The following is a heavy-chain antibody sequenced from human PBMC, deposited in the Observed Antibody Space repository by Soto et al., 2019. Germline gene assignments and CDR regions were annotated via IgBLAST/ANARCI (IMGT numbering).Heavy chain of an antibody. CDR3: ARRGYDRWFDP. D-gene: IGHD5-12*01. Sequence: SETLSLTCAVSGGSISSSNWWSWVRQPPGKGLEWIGEIYHSGSTNYNPSLKSRVTISVDTSKNQFSLKLSSVTAADTAVYYCARRGYDRWFDPWGQGTLVTVSS. J-gene: IGHJ5*02. CDR1: GGSISSSNW. CDR2: IYHSGST. V-gene: IGHV4-4*02.